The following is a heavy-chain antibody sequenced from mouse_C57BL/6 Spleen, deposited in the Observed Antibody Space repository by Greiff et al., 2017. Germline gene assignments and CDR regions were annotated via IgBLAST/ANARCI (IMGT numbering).Heavy chain of an antibody. J-gene: IGHJ1*03. V-gene: IGHV5-16*01. CDR3: ARYYDYDYWYFDV. CDR1: GFTFSDYY. CDR2: INYDGSST. D-gene: IGHD2-4*01. Sequence: EVKVVESEGGLVQPGSSMKLSCTASGFTFSDYYMAWVRQVPERGLEWVANINYDGSSTYYLDSLKSRFIISRDNEKNILYLQMSSLKSEDTATYYCARYYDYDYWYFDVWGTGTTVTVSS.